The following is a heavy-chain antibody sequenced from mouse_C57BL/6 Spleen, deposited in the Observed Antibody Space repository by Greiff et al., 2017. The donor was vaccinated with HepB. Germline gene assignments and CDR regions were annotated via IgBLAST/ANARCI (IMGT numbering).Heavy chain of an antibody. Sequence: EVMLVESGGDLVKPGGSLKLSCAASGFTFSSYGMSWVRQTPDKRLEWVATISSGGSYTYYPDSVKGRFTISRDNAKNTLYLQMSSLKSEDTAMYYCARLDDYYFDYWGQGTTLTVSS. CDR1: GFTFSSYG. J-gene: IGHJ2*01. V-gene: IGHV5-6*01. D-gene: IGHD2-4*01. CDR2: ISSGGSYT. CDR3: ARLDDYYFDY.